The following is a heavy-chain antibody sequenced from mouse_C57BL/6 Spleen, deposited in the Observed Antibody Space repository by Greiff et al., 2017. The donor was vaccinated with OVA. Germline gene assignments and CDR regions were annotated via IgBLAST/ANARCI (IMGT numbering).Heavy chain of an antibody. Sequence: QVHVKQPGTELVKPGASVKLSCKASGYTFTSYWMHWVKQRPGQGLEWIGNINPSNGGTNYNEKFKSKATLTVDKSSSTAYMQLSSLTSEDSAVYYCARRNYYGSSWDYWGQGTTLTVSS. CDR2: INPSNGGT. D-gene: IGHD1-1*01. J-gene: IGHJ2*01. V-gene: IGHV1-53*01. CDR3: ARRNYYGSSWDY. CDR1: GYTFTSYW.